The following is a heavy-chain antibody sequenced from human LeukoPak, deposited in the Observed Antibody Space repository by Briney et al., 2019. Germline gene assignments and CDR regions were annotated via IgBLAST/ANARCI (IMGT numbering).Heavy chain of an antibody. Sequence: GGSLRLSCAASGFTFSNYAMHWVRQAPGKGLEWVAVISYDGSNKYYADSVKGRFTISRDNSKNTLYPQMNSLRAEDTAVYYCAKAGYDSSGYYTTFSLDLWGRGTLVTVSS. CDR2: ISYDGSNK. CDR3: AKAGYDSSGYYTTFSLDL. CDR1: GFTFSNYA. J-gene: IGHJ2*01. D-gene: IGHD3-22*01. V-gene: IGHV3-30*18.